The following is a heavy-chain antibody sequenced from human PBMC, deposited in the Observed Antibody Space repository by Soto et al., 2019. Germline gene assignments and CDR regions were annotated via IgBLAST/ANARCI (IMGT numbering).Heavy chain of an antibody. Sequence: SETLSLTCTVSGGSISSSSYYWGWIRQPPGKGLEWIGSIYYSGSTYYNPSLKSRVTISVDTSKNQFSLKLSSVTAADTAVYYCATPTSYPIIVVVPAAPRVLRYYYMDVWGKGTTVTVSS. V-gene: IGHV4-39*01. CDR3: ATPTSYPIIVVVPAAPRVLRYYYMDV. CDR2: IYYSGST. CDR1: GGSISSSSYY. D-gene: IGHD2-2*01. J-gene: IGHJ6*03.